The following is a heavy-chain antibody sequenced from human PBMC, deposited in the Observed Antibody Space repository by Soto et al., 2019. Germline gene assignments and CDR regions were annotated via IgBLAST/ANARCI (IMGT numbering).Heavy chain of an antibody. CDR1: GGTYSSNA. Sequence: GTSVKVTCKESGGTYSSNASSWVRQAPGQGLEWMGGIIPIFGTANYAQKFQGRVTITADESTSTAYMELSSLRSEDTAVYYCARDSYSSFIHGTDFWGQGTTVTVSS. CDR2: IIPIFGTA. CDR3: ARDSYSSFIHGTDF. J-gene: IGHJ6*02. V-gene: IGHV1-69*13. D-gene: IGHD6-19*01.